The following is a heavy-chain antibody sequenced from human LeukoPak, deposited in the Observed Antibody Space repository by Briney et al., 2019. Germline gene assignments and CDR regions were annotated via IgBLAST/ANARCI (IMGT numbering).Heavy chain of an antibody. J-gene: IGHJ4*02. CDR1: GFTFDDYA. CDR3: AKGTVSSGYYWVFEY. D-gene: IGHD3-22*01. V-gene: IGHV3-9*03. CDR2: ITWNSGSI. Sequence: GRSLRLSCAASGFTFDDYAMHWVRQAPGKGLEWVSSITWNSGSIDYADSVKGRFTISRDNAKNSLYLQMNSLRAEDMALYHCAKGTVSSGYYWVFEYWGQGTLVTVSS.